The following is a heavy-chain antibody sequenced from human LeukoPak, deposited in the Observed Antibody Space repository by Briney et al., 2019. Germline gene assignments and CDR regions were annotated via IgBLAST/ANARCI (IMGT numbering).Heavy chain of an antibody. CDR1: GFTFSDYY. V-gene: IGHV3-11*01. Sequence: PGGSLRLSCTASGFTFSDYYMSWIRQAPGKGLEWVSYISSSGSTIYYADSVKGRFTISRDNAKNSLYLQMNSLRAEDTAVYYCARDRRRQQWLADYYYYGMDVWGQGITVTVSS. J-gene: IGHJ6*02. CDR2: ISSSGSTI. D-gene: IGHD6-19*01. CDR3: ARDRRRQQWLADYYYYGMDV.